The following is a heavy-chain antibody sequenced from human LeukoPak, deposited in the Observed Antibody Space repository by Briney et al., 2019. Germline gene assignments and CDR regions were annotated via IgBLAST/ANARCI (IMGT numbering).Heavy chain of an antibody. CDR1: GFTFDDCA. V-gene: IGHV3-9*01. D-gene: IGHD3-22*01. CDR3: AKADYYDSSGRTYYFDY. Sequence: PGRSLRLSCAASGFTFDDCAMHWVRQAPGKGLEWVSGISWNSGSIGYADSVKGRFTISRDNAKNSLYLQMNSLRAEDTALYYCAKADYYDSSGRTYYFDYWGQGTLVTVSS. J-gene: IGHJ4*02. CDR2: ISWNSGSI.